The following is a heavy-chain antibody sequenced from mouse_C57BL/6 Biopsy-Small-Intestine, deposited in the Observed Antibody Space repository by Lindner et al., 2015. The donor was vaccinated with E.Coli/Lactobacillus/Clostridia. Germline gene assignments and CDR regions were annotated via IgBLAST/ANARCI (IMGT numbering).Heavy chain of an antibody. D-gene: IGHD2-5*01. J-gene: IGHJ4*01. CDR1: EFTFSDYG. V-gene: IGHV5-17*01. CDR3: TRGDYSNYVGKAMDY. CDR2: ISRGGGTF. Sequence: VQLQESGGGFVKPGGSLKLSCAASEFTFSDYGMHWVRQAPEKGLEWVXYISRGGGTFYYADTVKGRFTISRDNAKNTLFLQMTSLRSEDTAMYYCTRGDYSNYVGKAMDYWGQGTSVTVSS.